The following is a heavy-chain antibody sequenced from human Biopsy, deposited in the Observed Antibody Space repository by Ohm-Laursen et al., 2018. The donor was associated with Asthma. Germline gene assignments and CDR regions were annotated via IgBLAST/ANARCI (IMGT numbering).Heavy chain of an antibody. J-gene: IGHJ6*02. CDR2: ISVYNGNT. CDR1: GYTFNSAG. CDR3: ARAVDYSHYYGIDV. D-gene: IGHD3-10*01. Sequence: GASVKVSCKTSGYTFNSAGITWVRQAPGQGLEWMGWISVYNGNTKVALKLQDRVTMTTDTSTSTAYMELRSLRSADTAVYFCARAVDYSHYYGIDVWGQGTTVTVS. V-gene: IGHV1-18*01.